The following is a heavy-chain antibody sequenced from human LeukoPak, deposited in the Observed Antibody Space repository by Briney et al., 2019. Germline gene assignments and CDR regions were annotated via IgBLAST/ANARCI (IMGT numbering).Heavy chain of an antibody. CDR1: GYSFTSYW. CDR3: TRLLSEWTTPHY. CDR2: INPDYSDI. Sequence: GESPKISCKGSGYSFTSYWIGWVRQMPGKGLEWVGIINPDYSDIRYSPSFQGQVTISADESISTAYLQWSSLKASDTAMYFCTRLLSEWTTPHYWGQGTLVTVSS. J-gene: IGHJ4*02. V-gene: IGHV5-51*01. D-gene: IGHD2-15*01.